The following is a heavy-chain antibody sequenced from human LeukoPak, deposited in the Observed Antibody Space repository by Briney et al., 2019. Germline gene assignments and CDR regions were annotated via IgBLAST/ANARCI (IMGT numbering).Heavy chain of an antibody. J-gene: IGHJ5*02. CDR2: ITYTGST. D-gene: IGHD1-26*01. CDR3: ARDGGSSESYSKFGTKWFDP. CDR1: VGSISIYY. Sequence: SETLSLTCIISVGSISIYYWSWLRQSPGKGLEWIGYITYTGSTDYDPSLKSRVTISVDTSRNQFSLRLSSVTAADTAVYYCARDGGSSESYSKFGTKWFDPWGQGTLVTVSS. V-gene: IGHV4-59*12.